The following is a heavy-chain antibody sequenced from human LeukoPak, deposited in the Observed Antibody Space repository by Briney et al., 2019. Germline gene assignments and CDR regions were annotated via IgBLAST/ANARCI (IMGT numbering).Heavy chain of an antibody. Sequence: GGSLRLSCAASGFTFTSYAMNWVRQAPGKGLEWVSLIIGSNGATFYADSVKGRFTISRDTSKNTLYLQMNSLRAEDTAVYYCVKGGYDYIEIAYFYCWGQGALVTFSS. V-gene: IGHV3-23*01. CDR3: VKGGYDYIEIAYFYC. J-gene: IGHJ4*02. D-gene: IGHD5-12*01. CDR2: IIGSNGAT. CDR1: GFTFTSYA.